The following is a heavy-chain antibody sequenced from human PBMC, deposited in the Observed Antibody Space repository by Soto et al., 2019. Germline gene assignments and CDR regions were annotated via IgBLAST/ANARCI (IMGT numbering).Heavy chain of an antibody. Sequence: GGSLRLSCAASGFTFSSYAMSWVRQAPGKGLEWVSAISGSGGSTYYADSVKGRFTISRDNSKNTLYLQMNSLRAEDTAVYYCAKFHGGYSSGWYAYWGQGTLVTVSS. CDR2: ISGSGGST. CDR3: AKFHGGYSSGWYAY. V-gene: IGHV3-23*01. J-gene: IGHJ4*02. D-gene: IGHD6-19*01. CDR1: GFTFSSYA.